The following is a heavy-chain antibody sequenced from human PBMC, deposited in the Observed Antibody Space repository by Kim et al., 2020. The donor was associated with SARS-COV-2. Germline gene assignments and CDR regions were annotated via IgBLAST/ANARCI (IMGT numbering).Heavy chain of an antibody. V-gene: IGHV4-59*01. D-gene: IGHD3-10*01. J-gene: IGHJ4*02. Sequence: SETLSLTCTVSGGSISGYYWSWIRQPPGKGLEWFGYISYTGTTNYNPSLKSRVTISVDTSKNQFSLNLTSVTAADTAVYHCARAVPMGHPPTPPHDSWGQGTLVTVSS. CDR2: ISYTGTT. CDR3: ARAVPMGHPPTPPHDS. CDR1: GGSISGYY.